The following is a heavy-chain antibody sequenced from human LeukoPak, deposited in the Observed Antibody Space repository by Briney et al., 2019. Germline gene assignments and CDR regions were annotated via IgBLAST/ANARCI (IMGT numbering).Heavy chain of an antibody. J-gene: IGHJ4*02. V-gene: IGHV3-23*01. Sequence: GGSLRLSCAASGFTFSSYPMSWVRQDPGKGLEWVSAISGSGGSTYYADSVKGRFTISRDNSKNTLYLQMNSLRAEDTAVYYCAKVGYCSGGSCSYYFDYWGQGTLVTVSS. CDR1: GFTFSSYP. CDR2: ISGSGGST. CDR3: AKVGYCSGGSCSYYFDY. D-gene: IGHD2-15*01.